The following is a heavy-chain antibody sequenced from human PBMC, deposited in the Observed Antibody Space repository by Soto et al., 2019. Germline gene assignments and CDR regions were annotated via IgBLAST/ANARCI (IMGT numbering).Heavy chain of an antibody. D-gene: IGHD5-12*01. CDR3: APDRGPIDS. J-gene: IGHJ4*02. CDR1: GFTFDGYA. V-gene: IGHV3-9*01. CDR2: ISWNSGKI. Sequence: GGSLRLSCATSGFTFDGYAMHWVRQAPGKGLEWVSGISWNSGKIAYADSVRGRFSISRDNARSSLYLQMNSLRPEDTALYYCAPDRGPIDSWGQGTLVTVSS.